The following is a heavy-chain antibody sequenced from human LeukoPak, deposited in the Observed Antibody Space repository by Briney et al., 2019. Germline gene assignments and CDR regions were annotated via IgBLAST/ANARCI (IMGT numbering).Heavy chain of an antibody. CDR2: INVHGSST. D-gene: IGHD3-3*01. Sequence: GRPLSLSCAASGFTFSSYCMHGVRQAPGKGLVWVSGINVHGSSTAYGDSVKGRFTISRDNAKNSMYVQVNSMRVEDTAVYYCARGSRLGVVGCDAFDIWGQGTVVTVSS. CDR3: ARGSRLGVVGCDAFDI. CDR1: GFTFSSYC. J-gene: IGHJ3*02. V-gene: IGHV3-74*01.